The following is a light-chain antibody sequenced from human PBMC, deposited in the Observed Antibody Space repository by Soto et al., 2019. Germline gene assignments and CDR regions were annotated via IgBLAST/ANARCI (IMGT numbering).Light chain of an antibody. CDR3: QLYGTSPLT. CDR2: GAS. V-gene: IGKV3-20*01. Sequence: EVVFTQSPGNLSLSPGERATLSCRASQSVSSSYLAWYQQKPGQAPRLLIYGASSRATGIPDRFSGSGSGTDFTLTISXLEPEDFAVYYCQLYGTSPLTFGGGTKV. CDR1: QSVSSSY. J-gene: IGKJ4*01.